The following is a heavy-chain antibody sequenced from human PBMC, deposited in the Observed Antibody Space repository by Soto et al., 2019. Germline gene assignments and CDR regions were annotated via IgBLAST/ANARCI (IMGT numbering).Heavy chain of an antibody. J-gene: IGHJ4*02. CDR1: GYSFTSYW. V-gene: IGHV5-51*01. Sequence: GESLKISCKGSGYSFTSYWIGWVRQMPGKGLEWMGIIYPGDSDTRYSPSFQGQVTISADKSISTAYLQWSSLKASDTAMYYCARPGSRYYYGSGSYYSLGHHYFDYWGQGTPVPVSS. CDR2: IYPGDSDT. CDR3: ARPGSRYYYGSGSYYSLGHHYFDY. D-gene: IGHD3-10*01.